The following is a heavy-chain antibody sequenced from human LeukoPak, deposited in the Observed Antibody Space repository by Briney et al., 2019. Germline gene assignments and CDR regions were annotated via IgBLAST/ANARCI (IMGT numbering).Heavy chain of an antibody. CDR3: TTVLSSNRYNLCDL. Sequence: GGSLRLSCAASGFTFSRYWMHWVRQAPGKGLMWVSRISPDGSTTLYADSVKGRFTISRDNAKNTLYLQMNSLGAEDTAVYYCTTVLSSNRYNLCDLWARGTLVTVSS. CDR2: ISPDGSTT. J-gene: IGHJ5*02. CDR1: GFTFSRYW. V-gene: IGHV3-74*03. D-gene: IGHD6-13*01.